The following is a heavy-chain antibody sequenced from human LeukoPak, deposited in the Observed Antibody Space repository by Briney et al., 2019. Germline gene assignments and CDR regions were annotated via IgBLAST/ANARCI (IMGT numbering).Heavy chain of an antibody. Sequence: SETLSLTCTVSGDSIRSSTYYWGWIRQPPGKRLEWIASVSFGGNTYYNPSLKSRVTISIDTSKNHSSLNVTSVTAADTAVYYCARLWYFWGQGTMVTVSS. J-gene: IGHJ4*03. V-gene: IGHV4-39*01. CDR1: GDSIRSSTYY. CDR3: ARLWYF. D-gene: IGHD3-10*01. CDR2: VSFGGNT.